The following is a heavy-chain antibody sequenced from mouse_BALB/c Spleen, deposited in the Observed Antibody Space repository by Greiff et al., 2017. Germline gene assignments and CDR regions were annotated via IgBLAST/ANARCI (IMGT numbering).Heavy chain of an antibody. V-gene: IGHV1-7*01. Sequence: VQLKESGAELAKPGASVKMSCKASGYTFTSYWMHWVKQRPGQGLEWIGYINPSTGYTEYNQKFKDKATLTADKSSSTAYMQLSSLTSEDSAVYYCARGGKGAMDYWGQGTSVTVSS. CDR1: GYTFTSYW. CDR2: INPSTGYT. CDR3: ARGGKGAMDY. D-gene: IGHD2-1*01. J-gene: IGHJ4*01.